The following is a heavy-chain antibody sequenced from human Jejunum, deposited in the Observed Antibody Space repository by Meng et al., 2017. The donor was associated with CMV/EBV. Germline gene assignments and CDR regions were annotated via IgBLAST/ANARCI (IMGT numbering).Heavy chain of an antibody. J-gene: IGHJ4*02. Sequence: QLQLQESGPGLVKPSETLSLLCTVSGDSISSSNYYWGWIRQSPGKGLERIGSIYYTGSTYYNPSLKSRLTISIDTSKNQFSLKLSSVTAADTAIYYCARGLSTSSSGYWGQGTLVTVSS. V-gene: IGHV4-39*07. D-gene: IGHD6-6*01. CDR3: ARGLSTSSSGY. CDR1: GDSISSSNYY. CDR2: IYYTGST.